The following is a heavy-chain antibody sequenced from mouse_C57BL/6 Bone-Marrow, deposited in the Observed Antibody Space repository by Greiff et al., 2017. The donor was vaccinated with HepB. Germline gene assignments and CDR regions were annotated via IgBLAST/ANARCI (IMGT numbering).Heavy chain of an antibody. CDR1: GYTFTSYW. D-gene: IGHD2-5*01. Sequence: QVQLQQPGAELVKPGASVKMSCKASGYTFTSYWITWVKQRPGQGLEWIGDIYPGSGSTNYNEKFKSKATLTVDTSSSTAYMQLSSLTSDDSAVYYCASYYSNFRYYFDYWGQGTTLTVSS. V-gene: IGHV1-55*01. J-gene: IGHJ2*01. CDR3: ASYYSNFRYYFDY. CDR2: IYPGSGST.